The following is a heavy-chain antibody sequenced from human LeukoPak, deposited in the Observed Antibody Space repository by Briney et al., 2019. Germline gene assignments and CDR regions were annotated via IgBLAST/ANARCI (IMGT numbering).Heavy chain of an antibody. D-gene: IGHD3-10*01. V-gene: IGHV3-43D*03. CDR1: GFAFDDFA. CDR2: ISWDGDST. J-gene: IGHJ5*02. Sequence: GGSLRLSCAASGFAFDDFAMHWVRQGPRKGLEWVSLISWDGDSTYYVDSVKGRFTISRDNAKNSLYLQMNSLRAEDTAVYYCAGCITMVRGVTSWFDPWGQGTLVTV. CDR3: AGCITMVRGVTSWFDP.